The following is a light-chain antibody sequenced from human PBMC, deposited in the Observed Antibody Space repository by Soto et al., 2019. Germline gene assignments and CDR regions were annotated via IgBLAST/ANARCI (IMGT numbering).Light chain of an antibody. Sequence: IMLSQSPGTLSLSPGERATLSCRASQSVSSTYLAWYQQKPGQAPRLLIYGASRRATGIPDRFSGSGSGTDFTLTISRLEPEDFAVYYCQQYGSSQTFGQGTRLEN. V-gene: IGKV3-20*01. J-gene: IGKJ5*01. CDR2: GAS. CDR3: QQYGSSQT. CDR1: QSVSSTY.